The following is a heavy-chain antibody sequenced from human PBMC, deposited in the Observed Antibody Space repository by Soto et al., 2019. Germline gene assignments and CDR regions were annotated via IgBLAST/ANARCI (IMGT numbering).Heavy chain of an antibody. Sequence: SETLSLTCAVYGGSFSGYYWSWIRQPPGKGLEWIGEINHSGSTNYNPSLKSRVTISVDTSKNQFSLKLSSVTAADTAVYYCARGLGQVCGSFSKLWGEGTPVTVYS. D-gene: IGHD3-16*01. V-gene: IGHV4-34*01. CDR2: INHSGST. J-gene: IGHJ6*04. CDR1: GGSFSGYY. CDR3: ARGLGQVCGSFSKL.